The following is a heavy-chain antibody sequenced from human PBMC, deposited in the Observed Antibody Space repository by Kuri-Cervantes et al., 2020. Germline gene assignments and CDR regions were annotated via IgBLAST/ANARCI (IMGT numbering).Heavy chain of an antibody. Sequence: LSLTCAASGFTFRSYAMHWVRQAPGKGLEWVAVISYDGSNKYYADSVKGRFTISRDNSKNTLYLQMNSLRAEDTAVYYCARDRYDILTGYYLWGGYGMDVWGQGTTVTVSS. CDR3: ARDRYDILTGYYLWGGYGMDV. CDR2: ISYDGSNK. V-gene: IGHV3-30-3*01. CDR1: GFTFRSYA. D-gene: IGHD3-9*01. J-gene: IGHJ6*02.